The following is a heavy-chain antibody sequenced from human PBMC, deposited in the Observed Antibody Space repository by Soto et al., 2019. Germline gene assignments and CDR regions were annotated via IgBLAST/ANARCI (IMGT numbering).Heavy chain of an antibody. Sequence: PGGSLRLSCAASGFNFSNACMSWVRQDPGKGLEWVGRIKSKTDGGTTDYAAPVKGRFTISRDDSKNTLYLQMNSLKTEDTAVYYCTTDSRGSWQTLLMAPAFDILGQGTMVTVSS. V-gene: IGHV3-15*01. CDR2: IKSKTDGGTT. D-gene: IGHD3-10*01. CDR3: TTDSRGSWQTLLMAPAFDI. J-gene: IGHJ3*02. CDR1: GFNFSNAC.